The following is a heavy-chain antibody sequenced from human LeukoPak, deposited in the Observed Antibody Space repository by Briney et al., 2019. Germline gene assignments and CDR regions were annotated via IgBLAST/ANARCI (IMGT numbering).Heavy chain of an antibody. J-gene: IGHJ4*02. Sequence: SETLSLTCAVYGGSFSGYYWSWIRQPPGKGLEWIGEINHSGSTNYNPSLKSRVTISVDTSKNQFSLKLSSVTAADTAVYYCARGRGRAAAGLDHWGQGTLVTVSS. CDR1: GGSFSGYY. D-gene: IGHD6-13*01. CDR3: ARGRGRAAAGLDH. V-gene: IGHV4-34*01. CDR2: INHSGST.